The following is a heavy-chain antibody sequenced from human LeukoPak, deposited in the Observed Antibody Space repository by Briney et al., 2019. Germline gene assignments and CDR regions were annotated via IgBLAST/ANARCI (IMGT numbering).Heavy chain of an antibody. CDR1: GFTFSSYA. CDR3: AKEGDYSSSWYGIWYFDY. Sequence: GGSLRLSCAASGFTFSSYAMHWVRQAPGKGLEWVAVISYDGSNKYYADSVKGRFTISRDNSKNTLYLQMNSLRAEDTAVYYCAKEGDYSSSWYGIWYFDYWGQGTLVTVSS. J-gene: IGHJ4*02. CDR2: ISYDGSNK. D-gene: IGHD6-13*01. V-gene: IGHV3-30-3*01.